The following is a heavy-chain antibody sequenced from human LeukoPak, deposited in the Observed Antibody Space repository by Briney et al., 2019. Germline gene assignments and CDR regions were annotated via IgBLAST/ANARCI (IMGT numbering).Heavy chain of an antibody. CDR1: GLPLSLYW. CDR3: ASHPYHDINAYLNH. D-gene: IGHD3-16*01. CDR2: IKQDGSVK. V-gene: IGHV3-7*01. J-gene: IGHJ4*02. Sequence: PGGSLRLSCAASGLPLSLYWMNWVRQAPGKGLEWVANIKQDGSVKHYVDSVKGRFTISRDNAKNSLFLQMDSLTAEDTAMYFCASHPYHDINAYLNHWGQGTLVTVSS.